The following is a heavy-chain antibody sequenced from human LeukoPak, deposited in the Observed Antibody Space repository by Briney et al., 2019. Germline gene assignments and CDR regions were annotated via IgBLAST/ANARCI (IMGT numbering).Heavy chain of an antibody. J-gene: IGHJ4*02. Sequence: SETLSLTCGVSGGAITNYYWNWIRQAPGKGLEWIGRIYTSGSTNYNPSLKSRVTMSVDTSKNQSSLKLSSVTAADTAVYYCARSITNFDYWGQGTLVTVSS. V-gene: IGHV4-4*07. CDR2: IYTSGST. D-gene: IGHD1-20*01. CDR3: ARSITNFDY. CDR1: GGAITNYY.